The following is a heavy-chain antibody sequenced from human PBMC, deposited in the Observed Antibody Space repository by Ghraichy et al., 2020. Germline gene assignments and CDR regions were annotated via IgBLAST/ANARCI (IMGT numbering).Heavy chain of an antibody. V-gene: IGHV3-21*01. Sequence: GALRLSCAASGFTFSSYSMNWVRQAPGKGLEWVSSISSSSSYIYYADSVKGRFTISRDNAKNSLYLQMNSLRAEDTAVYYCARESLVDDFWSGYSPAHYYYGMDVWGQGTTVTVSS. CDR2: ISSSSSYI. D-gene: IGHD3-3*01. CDR3: ARESLVDDFWSGYSPAHYYYGMDV. J-gene: IGHJ6*02. CDR1: GFTFSSYS.